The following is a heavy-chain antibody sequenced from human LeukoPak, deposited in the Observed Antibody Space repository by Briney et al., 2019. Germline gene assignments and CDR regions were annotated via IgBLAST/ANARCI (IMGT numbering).Heavy chain of an antibody. Sequence: GGSLRLSCGASGFIFSSYAMGWVRQAPGKGLEWVSGIGAGGTTYYADSVKGRFTISRDSSTDTLYLQMDSLRVDDTAIYYCARSRYYDSSGSYYFEYWGQGTLVTVSS. J-gene: IGHJ4*02. CDR1: GFIFSSYA. V-gene: IGHV3-23*01. D-gene: IGHD3-22*01. CDR3: ARSRYYDSSGSYYFEY. CDR2: IGAGGTT.